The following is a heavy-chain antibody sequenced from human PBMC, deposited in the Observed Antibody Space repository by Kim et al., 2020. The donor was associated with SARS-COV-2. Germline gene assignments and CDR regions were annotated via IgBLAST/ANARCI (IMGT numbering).Heavy chain of an antibody. CDR1: GYSFTSYW. CDR2: IYPGDSDT. Sequence: GESLKISCKGSGYSFTSYWIGWVRQMPGKGLEWMGIIYPGDSDTRYSPSFQGQVTISADKSISTAYLQWSSLKASDTAMYYCARNSGSYPAGRWFDPWGQGTLVTVSS. D-gene: IGHD1-26*01. V-gene: IGHV5-51*01. CDR3: ARNSGSYPAGRWFDP. J-gene: IGHJ5*02.